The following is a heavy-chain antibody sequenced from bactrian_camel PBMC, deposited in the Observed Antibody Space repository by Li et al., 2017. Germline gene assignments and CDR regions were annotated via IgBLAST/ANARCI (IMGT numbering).Heavy chain of an antibody. CDR1: GDTISRYC. CDR3: AARMGMRLTDLQALDTRRYNY. CDR2: IENDGST. V-gene: IGHV3S9*01. J-gene: IGHJ4*01. D-gene: IGHD3*01. Sequence: HVQLVESGGGSVQVGGSLRLSCVASGDTISRYCMGWFRQIPDKEREGVAGIENDGSTSYADSVKGRFTISQDSAKNILYLQMHSLKPEDTAMYYCAARMGMRLTDLQALDTRRYNYWCQGTQVTVS.